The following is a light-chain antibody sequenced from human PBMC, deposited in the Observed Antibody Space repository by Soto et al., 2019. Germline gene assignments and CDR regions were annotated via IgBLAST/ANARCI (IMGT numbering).Light chain of an antibody. J-gene: IGLJ1*01. V-gene: IGLV2-14*01. CDR1: SSDVCDYNY. CDR3: GSYRGSPLYF. Sequence: QSALTQPASVSGSPGQSITISCTGTSSDVCDYNYVSWYQQHPGKAPKLMIFEVSHRPSGVANRFSGSKSGNTASLTISGLQAEDEADYYCGSYRGSPLYFFGSGPTLTVL. CDR2: EVS.